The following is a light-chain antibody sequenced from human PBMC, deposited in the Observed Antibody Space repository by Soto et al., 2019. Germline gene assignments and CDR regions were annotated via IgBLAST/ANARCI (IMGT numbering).Light chain of an antibody. CDR2: YVD. Sequence: QSALTQPASVSGFPGQSITISCTGTSSDVGAYNYVSWYQHHPGKAPKLMIYYVDHRPSGVSSRFSGSKSGNTASLTISGLQAEDEGDYYCCSYADGSIYFFGTGTKVTVL. CDR1: SSDVGAYNY. V-gene: IGLV2-14*03. CDR3: CSYADGSIYF. J-gene: IGLJ1*01.